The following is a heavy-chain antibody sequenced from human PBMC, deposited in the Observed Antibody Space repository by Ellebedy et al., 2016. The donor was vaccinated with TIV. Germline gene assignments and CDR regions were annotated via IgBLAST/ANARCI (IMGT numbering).Heavy chain of an antibody. CDR1: GFTFSSYG. Sequence: GESLKISCAASGFTFSSYGMHWVRQAPGKGLEWVAVISYDGSNKYYADSVKGRFTISRDNSKNTLYLQMNSLRAEDTAVYYCARDNPLVNDAFDIWGQGTMVTVSS. CDR2: ISYDGSNK. J-gene: IGHJ3*02. D-gene: IGHD2-21*01. CDR3: ARDNPLVNDAFDI. V-gene: IGHV3-30*03.